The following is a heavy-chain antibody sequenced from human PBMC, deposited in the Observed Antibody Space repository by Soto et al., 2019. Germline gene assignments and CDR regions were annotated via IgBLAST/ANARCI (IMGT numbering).Heavy chain of an antibody. D-gene: IGHD1-26*01. Sequence: EVQVVESGGGLVQPGGSLRLSCAASGFTVSNNYMTWVRQAPGKGLEWVSLIYSRGGTDYADSVKGRFTISRDNSKNMVYLQMTSLRVEDPAVYYCARGGSGSQTVGYWGQGARVTVSS. V-gene: IGHV3-66*01. J-gene: IGHJ4*02. CDR3: ARGGSGSQTVGY. CDR2: IYSRGGT. CDR1: GFTVSNNY.